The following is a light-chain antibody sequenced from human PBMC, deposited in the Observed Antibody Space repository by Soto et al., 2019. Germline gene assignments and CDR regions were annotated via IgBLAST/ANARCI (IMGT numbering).Light chain of an antibody. J-gene: IGLJ2*01. CDR2: ENN. V-gene: IGLV1-51*02. Sequence: QSVLTQPPSVSAAPGQKVTISCSGSSSNIGNNYVSWYQQLPGTAPKLLIYENNKRPSGIPDRFSGSKSGTSATLGITGRQTADEADYYCGTWDSSLSAVVFGGGTKLTVL. CDR3: GTWDSSLSAVV. CDR1: SSNIGNNY.